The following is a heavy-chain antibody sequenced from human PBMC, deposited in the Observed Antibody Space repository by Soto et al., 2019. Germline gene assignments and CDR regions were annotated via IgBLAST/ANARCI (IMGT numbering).Heavy chain of an antibody. CDR3: AREGSYSAYNFAHGIQLWSFDF. V-gene: IGHV4-4*07. CDR1: GGSINTFY. Sequence: SETLSLTCTVSGGSINTFYWRWVRQPAGKGLEWIGRIFSSGSTSFNPSLESRVAMSVDTSKNHFSLNLSSVTAADMAVYYCAREGSYSAYNFAHGIQLWSFDFWGQGALVTVSS. J-gene: IGHJ4*02. D-gene: IGHD5-12*01. CDR2: IFSSGST.